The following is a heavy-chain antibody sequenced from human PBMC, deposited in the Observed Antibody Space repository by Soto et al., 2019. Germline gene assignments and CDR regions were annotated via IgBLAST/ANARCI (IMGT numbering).Heavy chain of an antibody. Sequence: SETQSLTSPLSGYSISSYYWSWIRQPPGKGLEWIGYIYYSGSTNYNPSLKSRVTISVDTSKNQFSLKLSSVTAADTAVYYCARLDSSSVELYYYYYYMDVWCKGTTVTVSS. CDR3: ARLDSSSVELYYYYYYMDV. V-gene: IGHV4-59*08. J-gene: IGHJ6*03. D-gene: IGHD6-6*01. CDR1: GYSISSYY. CDR2: IYYSGST.